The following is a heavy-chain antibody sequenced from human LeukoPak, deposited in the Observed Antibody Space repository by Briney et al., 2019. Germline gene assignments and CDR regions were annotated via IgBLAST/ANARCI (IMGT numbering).Heavy chain of an antibody. J-gene: IGHJ4*02. V-gene: IGHV3-30*18. CDR1: GFTFSSYG. Sequence: GRSLRLSCAASGFTFSSYGMHWVRQAPGEGLEWVAVISYDGSNKYYADSVQGRFTISRDNSKNTLYLQMNSLRAEDTAVYYCAKSSGWFLDYWGQGTLVTVSS. CDR3: AKSSGWFLDY. CDR2: ISYDGSNK. D-gene: IGHD6-19*01.